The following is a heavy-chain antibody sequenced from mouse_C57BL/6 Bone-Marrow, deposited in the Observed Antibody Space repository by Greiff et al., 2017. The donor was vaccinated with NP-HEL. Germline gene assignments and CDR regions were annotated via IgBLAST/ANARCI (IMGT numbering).Heavy chain of an antibody. CDR2: ISSGSSTI. Sequence: EVKVVESGGGLVKPGGSLKLSCAASGFTFSDYGMHWVRKAPEKGLEWVAYISSGSSTIYYADTVKGRFTISRDNAKNTLFLQMTSLRSEDTAMYYCARPHYYDYDGFAYWGQGTLVTVSA. CDR3: ARPHYYDYDGFAY. D-gene: IGHD2-4*01. V-gene: IGHV5-17*01. CDR1: GFTFSDYG. J-gene: IGHJ3*01.